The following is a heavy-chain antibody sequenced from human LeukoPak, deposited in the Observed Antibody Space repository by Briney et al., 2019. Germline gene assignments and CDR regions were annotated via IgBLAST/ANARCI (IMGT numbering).Heavy chain of an antibody. D-gene: IGHD6-19*01. CDR1: GFTFSSYG. CDR3: AKDFTGSSGSQSYGMDV. CDR2: ISYDGSNK. J-gene: IGHJ6*02. V-gene: IGHV3-30*18. Sequence: PGGSLRLSCAASGFTFSSYGMHWVRQAPGKGLEWVAVISYDGSNKYYADSVKGRFTISRDNSKNTLYLQMNSLRAEDTAVYYCAKDFTGSSGSQSYGMDVWGQGTTVTVSS.